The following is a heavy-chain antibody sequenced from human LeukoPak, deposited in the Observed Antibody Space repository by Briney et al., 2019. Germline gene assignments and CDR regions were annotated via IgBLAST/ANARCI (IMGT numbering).Heavy chain of an antibody. J-gene: IGHJ4*02. CDR3: ARAPRDGDGDY. Sequence: GRSLRLSCAASGFTFSSYAMHWVRQAPGKGLEWVAVISYDGSNKYYADSVKGRFTISRDNAKNSLYLQMNSLRAEDTAVYYCARAPRDGDGDYWGQGTLVTVSS. CDR1: GFTFSSYA. V-gene: IGHV3-30-3*01. D-gene: IGHD7-27*01. CDR2: ISYDGSNK.